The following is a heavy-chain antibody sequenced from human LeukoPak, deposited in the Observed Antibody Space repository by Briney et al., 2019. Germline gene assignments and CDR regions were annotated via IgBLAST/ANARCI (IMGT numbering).Heavy chain of an antibody. D-gene: IGHD1-26*01. CDR1: GFTFSSYA. CDR3: ARWGAGRTSDY. CDR2: IYYDGSKQ. J-gene: IGHJ4*02. V-gene: IGHV3-33*02. Sequence: GGSLRLSCAASGFTFSSYAMSWVRQAPGKGLEWVAVIYYDGSKQYYADFAKGRFTISRDNTKNTLFLQMNSLRVDDTAVYYCARWGAGRTSDYWGQGTLVTVSS.